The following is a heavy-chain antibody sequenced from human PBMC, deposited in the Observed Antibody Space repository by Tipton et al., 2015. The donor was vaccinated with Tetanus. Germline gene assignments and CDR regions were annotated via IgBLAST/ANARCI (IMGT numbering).Heavy chain of an antibody. CDR3: ARANNDFPKKGPFDY. V-gene: IGHV4-61*08. Sequence: TLSLTCAVSGGSVRSGDYDWNWIRQPPGKGLEWIGYVHYSGRTNKGPSLKSRVTLSIDRSKNQFSLSLTSVTAADTAVYYCARANNDFPKKGPFDYWGQGARVIVSS. D-gene: IGHD3-3*01. CDR2: VHYSGRT. CDR1: GGSVRSGDYD. J-gene: IGHJ4*02.